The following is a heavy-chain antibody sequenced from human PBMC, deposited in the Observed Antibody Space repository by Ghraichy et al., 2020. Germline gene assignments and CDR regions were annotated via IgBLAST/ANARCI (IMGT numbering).Heavy chain of an antibody. Sequence: GGSLRLSCEASGFTFSIYGMHWVRQAPGKGLDWVAVIAYDGSYKYYADSVKGRFTISRDNSMNTLYLQMNSLRAEDTAVYYCAKHYGDYWGQGTLVTVSS. CDR2: IAYDGSYK. J-gene: IGHJ4*02. V-gene: IGHV3-30*18. CDR1: GFTFSIYG. CDR3: AKHYGDY.